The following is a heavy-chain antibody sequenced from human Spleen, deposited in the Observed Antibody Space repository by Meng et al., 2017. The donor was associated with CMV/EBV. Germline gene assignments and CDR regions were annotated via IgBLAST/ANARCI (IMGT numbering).Heavy chain of an antibody. Sequence: GESLKISCTASGFTFGDYAMSWVRQAPGKGLEWVGRIKSKTDGGTTDYAAPVKGRFTISRDNSKNTLDLHMNSPRPDDTAVYYCARAHHRMVRGSYNWLDPWGQGALVTVSS. CDR2: IKSKTDGGTT. CDR3: ARAHHRMVRGSYNWLDP. V-gene: IGHV3-15*01. D-gene: IGHD3-10*01. J-gene: IGHJ5*02. CDR1: GFTFGDYA.